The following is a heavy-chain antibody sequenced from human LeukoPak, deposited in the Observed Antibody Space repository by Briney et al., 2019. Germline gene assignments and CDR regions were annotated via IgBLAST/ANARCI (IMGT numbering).Heavy chain of an antibody. V-gene: IGHV4-4*02. CDR3: ARDDRSIDY. CDR2: INHSGST. Sequence: SETLSLTCAVSGGSISSSNWWSWIRQPPGKGLEWIGEINHSGSTNYNPSLKSRVTISVDTSKNQFSLKLSSVTAADTAVYYCARDDRSIDYWGQGTLVTVSS. J-gene: IGHJ4*02. CDR1: GGSISSSNW.